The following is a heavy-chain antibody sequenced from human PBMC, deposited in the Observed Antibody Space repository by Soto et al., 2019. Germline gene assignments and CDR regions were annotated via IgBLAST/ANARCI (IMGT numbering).Heavy chain of an antibody. D-gene: IGHD2-21*01. Sequence: QLQLQESGSGLVKPSQTLSLTCAVSGGSISSGGYSWSWIRQPPGKGLEWIGYVYHSGSTYYNPSLKSRVTISVDTSKNQFSLKLSSVTAADTAVYYCAASCVGCGGFNYYGMDVWGQGTTVTVSS. CDR3: AASCVGCGGFNYYGMDV. J-gene: IGHJ6*02. V-gene: IGHV4-30-2*05. CDR2: VYHSGST. CDR1: GGSISSGGYS.